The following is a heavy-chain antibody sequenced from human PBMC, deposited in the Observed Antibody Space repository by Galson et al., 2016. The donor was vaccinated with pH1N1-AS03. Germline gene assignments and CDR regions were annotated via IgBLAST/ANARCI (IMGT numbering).Heavy chain of an antibody. Sequence: ETLSLPCTVSGGSISSYYWTWIRQPPGKGLEWIGHIYYSGGTNYNPSLKSRVTISVDPSKNQFSLKLSSVTAADTAVYYCARFRSSWTFYYGLDVWGQGTTVTVSS. V-gene: IGHV4-59*01. CDR2: IYYSGGT. D-gene: IGHD6-13*01. CDR1: GGSISSYY. J-gene: IGHJ6*02. CDR3: ARFRSSWTFYYGLDV.